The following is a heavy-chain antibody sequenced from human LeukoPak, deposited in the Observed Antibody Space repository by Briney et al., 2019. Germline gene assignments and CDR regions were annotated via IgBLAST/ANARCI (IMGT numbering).Heavy chain of an antibody. CDR2: ISSSSSTI. V-gene: IGHV3-48*01. CDR1: GFTFSSYS. J-gene: IGHJ3*02. Sequence: GGSLRLSCAASGFTFSSYSMNWVRQAPGKGLEWVSYISSSSSTIYYADSVKGRFTISRDNAKNSLYLQMNSLRAEDTAVYYCARDITMVQGVNIGAFDIWGQGTMVTVSS. D-gene: IGHD3-10*01. CDR3: ARDITMVQGVNIGAFDI.